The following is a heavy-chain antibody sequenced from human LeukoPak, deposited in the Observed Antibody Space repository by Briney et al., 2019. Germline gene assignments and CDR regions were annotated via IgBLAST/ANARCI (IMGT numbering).Heavy chain of an antibody. CDR1: GFTFSSYW. CDR2: INSDGSST. J-gene: IGHJ6*03. Sequence: GGSLRLSCAASGFTFSSYWMHWVRQAPGKGLVWVSRINSDGSSTSYADSVKGRFSISRDNAKNTLYLQMNSLRAEDTAVYYCARVVQNYYYYMDFWGKETTVTVSS. CDR3: ARVVQNYYYYMDF. D-gene: IGHD2-15*01. V-gene: IGHV3-74*01.